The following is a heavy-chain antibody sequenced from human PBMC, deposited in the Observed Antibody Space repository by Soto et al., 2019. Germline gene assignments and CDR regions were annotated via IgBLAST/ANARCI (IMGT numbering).Heavy chain of an antibody. CDR3: ARHPTYYDFWSGYYKGSQFDY. CDR2: IYYSGST. V-gene: IGHV4-59*04. Sequence: PSETLSLTCTVSGGSISNHYWSWIRQPPGKGLEWIGSIYYSGSTNYNPPLKSRVTMSVDTSKNQFSLKLSSVTAADTAVYYCARHPTYYDFWSGYYKGSQFDYWGQGILVTVSS. CDR1: GGSISNHY. J-gene: IGHJ4*02. D-gene: IGHD3-3*01.